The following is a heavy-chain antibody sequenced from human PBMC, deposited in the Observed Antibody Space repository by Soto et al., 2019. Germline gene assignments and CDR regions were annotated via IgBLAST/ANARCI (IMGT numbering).Heavy chain of an antibody. CDR3: ARREIQGPMDY. CDR1: GYSISSSNW. J-gene: IGHJ4*02. Sequence: KPSETLSLTCAVSGYSISSSNWWGWIRQPPGKGLEWIGYIYYSGTTYYNPSLKSRVTMSVDTSKNQFSLKLTSVTAVDTAVYYCARREIQGPMDYWGQGTLVTVS. CDR2: IYYSGTT. D-gene: IGHD1-26*01. V-gene: IGHV4-28*01.